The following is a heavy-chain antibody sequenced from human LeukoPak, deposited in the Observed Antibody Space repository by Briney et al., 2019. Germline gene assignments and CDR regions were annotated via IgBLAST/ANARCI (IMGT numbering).Heavy chain of an antibody. Sequence: ASVKVSCEASGHTFTGYYMHWVRQAPGQGLEWMGWINPNSGGTNYAQKFQGRVTMTRDTSISTAYMELSRLRSDDTAVYYCARTPVVVPAAIDYWGQGTLVTVSS. D-gene: IGHD2-2*01. CDR2: INPNSGGT. CDR3: ARTPVVVPAAIDY. CDR1: GHTFTGYY. V-gene: IGHV1-2*02. J-gene: IGHJ4*02.